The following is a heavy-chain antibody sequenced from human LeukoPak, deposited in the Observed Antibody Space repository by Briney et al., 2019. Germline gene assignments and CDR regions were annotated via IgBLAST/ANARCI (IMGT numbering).Heavy chain of an antibody. D-gene: IGHD1-26*01. CDR2: IVVGSGNT. CDR3: AADTSSGSYRRFDY. V-gene: IGHV1-58*01. J-gene: IGHJ4*02. CDR1: GFTFTSSA. Sequence: GASVKVSCKASGFTFTSSAVQWVRQARGQRLEWIGWIVVGSGNTNYAQKFQERVTITRDMSTSTAYMELSSLRSEDTAVYYYAADTSSGSYRRFDYWGQGTLVTVFS.